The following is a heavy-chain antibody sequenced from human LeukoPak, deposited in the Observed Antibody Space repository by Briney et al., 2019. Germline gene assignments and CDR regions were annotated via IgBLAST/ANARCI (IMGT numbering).Heavy chain of an antibody. CDR1: GYTFTGYY. CDR3: ARESSAELLRNWYFDL. Sequence: ASVKVSCKASGYTFTGYYMHWVRQAPGQGLEWMGWINPNSGGTNYAQKFQGRVTMTRDTSISTAYMELSRLRSDDTAAYYCARESSAELLRNWYFDLWGRGTLVTVSS. J-gene: IGHJ2*01. V-gene: IGHV1-2*02. D-gene: IGHD2-15*01. CDR2: INPNSGGT.